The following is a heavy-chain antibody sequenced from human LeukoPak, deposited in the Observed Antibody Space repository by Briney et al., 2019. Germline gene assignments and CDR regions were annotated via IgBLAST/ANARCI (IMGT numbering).Heavy chain of an antibody. J-gene: IGHJ4*02. CDR2: ISGSSGNT. CDR1: GYAFFSYA. V-gene: IGHV1-18*01. CDR3: ARDEVYSDRDFDY. Sequence: GASVKVSCKSSGYAFFSYAINWVRQAPGQGLEWMGWISGSSGNTYYAQKFQGRVTMTTDTSTSTAYMELRSLRSDDTAVYYCARDEVYSDRDFDYWGQGTLVTVSS. D-gene: IGHD4-17*01.